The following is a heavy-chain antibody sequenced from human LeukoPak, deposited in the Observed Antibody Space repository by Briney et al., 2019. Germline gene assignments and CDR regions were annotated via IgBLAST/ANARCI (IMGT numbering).Heavy chain of an antibody. V-gene: IGHV3-66*02. CDR3: ARGRWDYGSGSYPYYFDD. CDR1: GFTVSSNY. Sequence: GGSLRLSCAASGFTVSSNYMSWVRQAPGKGLEWVSVIYAGGSTYHADSGKGRFTISRDNSKNTVYLQMNSLRAEDTAVYYCARGRWDYGSGSYPYYFDDWGQGTLVTVSS. D-gene: IGHD3-10*01. CDR2: IYAGGST. J-gene: IGHJ4*02.